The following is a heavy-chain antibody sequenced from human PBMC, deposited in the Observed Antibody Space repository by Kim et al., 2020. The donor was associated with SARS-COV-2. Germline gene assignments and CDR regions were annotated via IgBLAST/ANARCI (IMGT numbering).Heavy chain of an antibody. V-gene: IGHV1-8*01. D-gene: IGHD3-10*01. CDR2: MNPNSGNT. CDR3: ARGLWFGASTWFDP. J-gene: IGHJ5*02. Sequence: ASVKVSCKASGYTFTSYDINWVRQATGQGLEWMGWMNPNSGNTGYAQKFQGRVTMTRNTSISTAYMELSSLRSEDTAVYYCARGLWFGASTWFDPWGQGTLVTVSS. CDR1: GYTFTSYD.